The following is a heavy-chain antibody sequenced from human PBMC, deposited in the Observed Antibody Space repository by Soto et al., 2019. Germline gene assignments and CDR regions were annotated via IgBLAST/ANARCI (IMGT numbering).Heavy chain of an antibody. Sequence: SLRLSCAASGFTFSSYAMMWVRQAPGKGLEWVSGISGSGGSTFYVDSVKGRFTISRDNFRNTLFLQMNSLRDEDTAVYYCAKGAQSGYEGFRGYDSWGQGTLVTVSS. V-gene: IGHV3-23*01. CDR1: GFTFSSYA. D-gene: IGHD5-12*01. J-gene: IGHJ4*02. CDR3: AKGAQSGYEGFRGYDS. CDR2: ISGSGGST.